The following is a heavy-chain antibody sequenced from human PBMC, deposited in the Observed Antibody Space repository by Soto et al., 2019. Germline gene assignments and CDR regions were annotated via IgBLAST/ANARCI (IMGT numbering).Heavy chain of an antibody. CDR3: AELWFGELPQNDAFDI. D-gene: IGHD3-10*01. V-gene: IGHV3-23*01. CDR2: ISGSGGST. Sequence: EVQLLESGGGLVQPGGSLRLSCAASGFTFSSYAMSWVRQAPGKGLEWVSAISGSGGSTYYADSVKGRFTIPRDNSKNTLYLQMNSLRAEDTAVYYCAELWFGELPQNDAFDIWGQGTMVTVSS. CDR1: GFTFSSYA. J-gene: IGHJ3*02.